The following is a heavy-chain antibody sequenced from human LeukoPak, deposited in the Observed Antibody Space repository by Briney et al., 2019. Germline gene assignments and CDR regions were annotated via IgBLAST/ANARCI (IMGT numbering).Heavy chain of an antibody. CDR2: IKQDGSEK. V-gene: IGHV3-7*03. D-gene: IGHD5-12*01. CDR3: AKPTDGSPDY. CDR1: GFTFSSYW. Sequence: GGSLRLSCAASGFTFSSYWMSWVRQAPGKGLEWVANIKQDGSEKYYVDSVKGRFTISRDNSKNTLYLQMNSLRAEDTAVYYCAKPTDGSPDYWGQGTLVTVSS. J-gene: IGHJ4*02.